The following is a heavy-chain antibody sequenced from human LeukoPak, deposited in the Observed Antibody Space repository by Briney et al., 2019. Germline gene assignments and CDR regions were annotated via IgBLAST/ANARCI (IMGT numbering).Heavy chain of an antibody. Sequence: QAGGSLRLSCAASEFTFSTFWMSWVRPGPGKGLEWVANIKADGSVKHYVDSVEGRFSISRDNARSSLYLQMNSLRAEDTAVYYCVRDSDYQRNSGGLYAHYDALDIWGHGTMVTVSS. V-gene: IGHV3-7*01. D-gene: IGHD2-21*01. J-gene: IGHJ3*02. CDR2: IKADGSVK. CDR3: VRDSDYQRNSGGLYAHYDALDI. CDR1: EFTFSTFW.